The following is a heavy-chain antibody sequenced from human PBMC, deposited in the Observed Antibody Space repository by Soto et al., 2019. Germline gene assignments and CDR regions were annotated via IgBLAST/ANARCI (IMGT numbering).Heavy chain of an antibody. CDR3: AGARYTSGRRYDP. J-gene: IGHJ5*02. Sequence: PSETLSLTCAVYGGSFSGYYWTWIRQSPGKGLEWIGEINQSGATNYNPSLKSRVTISVDSSKNQFSLKLSSVTAADTAVYFCAGARYTSGRRYDPWGQGTLVTVSS. CDR2: INQSGAT. CDR1: GGSFSGYY. D-gene: IGHD3-9*01. V-gene: IGHV4-34*01.